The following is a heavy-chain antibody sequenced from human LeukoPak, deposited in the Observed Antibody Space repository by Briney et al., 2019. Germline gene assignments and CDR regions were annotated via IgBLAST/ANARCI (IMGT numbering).Heavy chain of an antibody. V-gene: IGHV3-15*01. CDR2: IKSKSDGGTT. D-gene: IGHD3-10*01. CDR1: GFTFSNAW. CDR3: IRLWFGEFI. J-gene: IGHJ3*02. Sequence: PEGSLRLSCTASGFTFSNAWMSWGRQAPGEGLEWVGRIKSKSDGGTTDYAAPVKGRFTISRDDSKNTLYLQMNSLKTEDTAVYYCIRLWFGEFIWGQGTMVSVSS.